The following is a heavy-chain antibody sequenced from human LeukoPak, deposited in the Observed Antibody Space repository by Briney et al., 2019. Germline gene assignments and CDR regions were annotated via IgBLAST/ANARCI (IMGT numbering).Heavy chain of an antibody. D-gene: IGHD2-2*01. V-gene: IGHV3-48*03. CDR3: ARVAGYCNSISNCYSDY. CDR2: ISSSGSTI. CDR1: GFTFSSYE. Sequence: GGSLRLSCAASGFTFSSYEMNWVRQAPGKGLEWVSYISSSGSTIYYADSVKGRFTISRDNAKNSLYLQMNSLRAEDTAVYYCARVAGYCNSISNCYSDYWGQGTLVPVSS. J-gene: IGHJ4*02.